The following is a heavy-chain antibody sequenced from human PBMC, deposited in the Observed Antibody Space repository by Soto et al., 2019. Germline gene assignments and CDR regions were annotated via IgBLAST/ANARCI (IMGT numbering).Heavy chain of an antibody. D-gene: IGHD3-16*01. CDR2: IDVGNGDK. J-gene: IGHJ4*02. V-gene: IGHV1-3*01. CDR1: GYSFTNYI. CDR3: ARDLKGGLISLIFDY. Sequence: QVQLVQSGAEVKKPGTSVKISCKTSGYSFTNYILHWVRQAPGQGLEWMGWIDVGNGDKKYSQHFQGRVTMTGDTSASTAYMHLTSLRSEDTAVYYCARDLKGGLISLIFDYWGQGTLVTVSS.